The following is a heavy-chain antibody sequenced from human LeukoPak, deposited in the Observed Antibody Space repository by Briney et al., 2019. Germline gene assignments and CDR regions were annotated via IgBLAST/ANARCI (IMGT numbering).Heavy chain of an antibody. CDR1: GFSFDDYG. CDR3: ARGGVINYFDY. J-gene: IGHJ4*02. V-gene: IGHV3-20*04. D-gene: IGHD3-10*01. CDR2: INWNGGST. Sequence: GGSLRLSCAASGFSFDDYGMSWVRQAPGKGLEWVSGINWNGGSTGYAESVKGRFTISRDNAKNSLYLQMNSLRAEDTALYYCARGGVINYFDYWGQGTLVTVSS.